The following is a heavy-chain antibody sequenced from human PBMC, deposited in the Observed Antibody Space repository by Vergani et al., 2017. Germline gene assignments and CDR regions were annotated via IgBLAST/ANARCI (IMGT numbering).Heavy chain of an antibody. CDR3: ARDPGLGVIAARYPDY. CDR1: GFTFSSYA. Sequence: VQLVESGGGLVQPGGSLRLSCSASGFTFSSYAMHWVRQAPGKGLEYVSAISSNGGSTYYADSVKGRFTISRDNSKNTLYLQMNSLRGEDTAVYYCARDPGLGVIAARYPDYWGQGTLVTVSS. V-gene: IGHV3-64*04. J-gene: IGHJ4*02. D-gene: IGHD6-6*01. CDR2: ISSNGGST.